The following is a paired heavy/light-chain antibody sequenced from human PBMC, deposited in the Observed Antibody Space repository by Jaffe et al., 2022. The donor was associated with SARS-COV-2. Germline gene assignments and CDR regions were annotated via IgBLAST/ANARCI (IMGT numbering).Light chain of an antibody. CDR3: QVWHNIGDHPVL. V-gene: IGLV3-21*02. Sequence: SYVLTQPPSVSVAPGQTARITCGGNDIGSKSVHWYQQKPGQAPVLVVYDDSDRPSGIPERFSGSNSGNTATLTITRVEAGDEADYYCQVWHNIGDHPVLFGGGTKLTVL. J-gene: IGLJ2*01. CDR1: DIGSKS. CDR2: DDS.
Heavy chain of an antibody. CDR2: VFHDGST. D-gene: IGHD3-3*01. CDR1: GGSISTFY. Sequence: QVQLQESGPGLVRPSETLSLTCTVSGGSISTFYWSWIRQSPGRGLEWIGYVFHDGSTNYYASLKSRVTISVDTSKNQFSLKLSSVTAADTAVYYCARGRGRFLEWLLVFDYWGQGALVTVSS. V-gene: IGHV4-59*01. J-gene: IGHJ4*02. CDR3: ARGRGRFLEWLLVFDY.